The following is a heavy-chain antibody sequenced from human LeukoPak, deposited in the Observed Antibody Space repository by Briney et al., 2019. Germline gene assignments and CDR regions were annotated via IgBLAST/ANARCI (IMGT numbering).Heavy chain of an antibody. Sequence: ASVRVSCTASGFTFTSYGFSWVRQAPGQGLEWMGWISAYNGNTNYAQTLQGRVTMTTDTSTSTAYMEVRSLRSDDTAVYYCARGGLSSRIDYWGQGTLVIVSS. V-gene: IGHV1-18*01. CDR3: ARGGLSSRIDY. J-gene: IGHJ4*02. CDR1: GFTFTSYG. D-gene: IGHD2-2*01. CDR2: ISAYNGNT.